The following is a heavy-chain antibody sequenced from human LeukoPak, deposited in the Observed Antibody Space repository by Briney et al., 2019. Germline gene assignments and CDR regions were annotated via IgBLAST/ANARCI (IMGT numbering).Heavy chain of an antibody. CDR2: LSFDGSNK. D-gene: IGHD1-26*01. CDR1: GFTLSGCG. CDR3: AKDRGLIVGAITGYFDF. J-gene: IGHJ4*02. V-gene: IGHV3-30*18. Sequence: GGSLRLSCAASGFTLSGCGMHWVRQAPGKGLEWVAVLSFDGSNKYYADSVKGRFTISRDNSKNTLYLQMNSLRAEDTAVYYCAKDRGLIVGAITGYFDFWGQGTLVTVSS.